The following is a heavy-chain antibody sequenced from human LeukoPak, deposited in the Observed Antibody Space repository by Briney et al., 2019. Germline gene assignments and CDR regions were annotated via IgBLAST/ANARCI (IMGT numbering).Heavy chain of an antibody. V-gene: IGHV3-30*02. CDR2: IRYDGSNK. J-gene: IGHJ4*02. CDR3: ARDASPSGYVYYFDY. Sequence: GGSLRLSCAASGFTFSSYGMHWVRQAPGKGLEWVAFIRYDGSNKYYADSVKGRFTISRDNSKNTLYLQMNSLRAEDTAVYYCARDASPSGYVYYFDYWGQGTLVTVSS. D-gene: IGHD5-12*01. CDR1: GFTFSSYG.